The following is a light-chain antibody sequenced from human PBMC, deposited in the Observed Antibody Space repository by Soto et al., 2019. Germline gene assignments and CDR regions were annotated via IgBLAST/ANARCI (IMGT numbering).Light chain of an antibody. CDR3: QSYDSSLSGVV. CDR1: SSNIGAGYD. V-gene: IGLV1-40*01. J-gene: IGLJ2*01. Sequence: QSVLTQPPSVSGAPGQRVTISCTGSSSNIGAGYDVHWYQQLPGTAPKLLIYGNSNRPSGVPDRFSGSKSGTSASLAITVLQAEDESDYYCQSYDSSLSGVVFGGGTKLTVL. CDR2: GNS.